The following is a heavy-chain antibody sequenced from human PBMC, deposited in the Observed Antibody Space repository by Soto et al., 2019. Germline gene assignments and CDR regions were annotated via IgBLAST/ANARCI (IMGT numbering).Heavy chain of an antibody. CDR3: ARHVHNQGYEYYFAS. V-gene: IGHV4-39*01. D-gene: IGHD3-3*01. CDR2: IDYGGTI. Sequence: SETLSLTCNSSGASISSSPYALGWIRQSAGKGLEWIGTIDYGGTIHYNPSLKSRITISLDTSKNQISLRLSSVTAADTAVYYCARHVHNQGYEYYFASWGQGTLVTVSS. CDR1: GASISSSPYA. J-gene: IGHJ4*02.